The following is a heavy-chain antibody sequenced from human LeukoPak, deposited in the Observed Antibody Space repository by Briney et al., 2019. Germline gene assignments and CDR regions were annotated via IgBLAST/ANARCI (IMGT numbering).Heavy chain of an antibody. D-gene: IGHD3-3*01. CDR1: GGSISSGDYY. CDR2: IYYSGST. J-gene: IGHJ6*02. Sequence: PSQTLSLTCTVSGGSISSGDYYWSWIRQPPGKGLEWIGSIYYSGSTYYNPSLKSRATISVDTSKNQFSLKLSSVTAADTAVYYCARHFFSSSVSWSGYFNYYYGMDVWGQGTTVTVSS. V-gene: IGHV4-39*01. CDR3: ARHFFSSSVSWSGYFNYYYGMDV.